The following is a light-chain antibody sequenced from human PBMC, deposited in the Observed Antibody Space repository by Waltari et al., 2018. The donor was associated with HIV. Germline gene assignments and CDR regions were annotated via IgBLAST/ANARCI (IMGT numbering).Light chain of an antibody. Sequence: QSVLTQPAAVSGSPGPSIAVSCTGTSSDVGGYDYVPWYQQHPDKAPKLLIYEVRSRPSGVSDRFSGSKSGNTASLTISGLQPEDEADYYCSSFTDNRAVIFGGGTKLTVL. V-gene: IGLV2-14*03. J-gene: IGLJ2*01. CDR2: EVR. CDR1: SSDVGGYDY. CDR3: SSFTDNRAVI.